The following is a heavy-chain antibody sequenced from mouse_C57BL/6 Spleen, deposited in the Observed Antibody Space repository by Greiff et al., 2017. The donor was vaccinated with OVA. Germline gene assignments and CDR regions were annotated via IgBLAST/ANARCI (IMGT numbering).Heavy chain of an antibody. CDR3: AREATGEDY. CDR1: GYTFTDYY. J-gene: IGHJ2*01. Sequence: VQLQQSGPELVKPGASVKISCKASGYTFTDYYMNWVKQSHGKSLEWIGDINPNNGGTSYNQKFKGKATLTVDKSSSTAYMELRSLTSEDSAVYYCAREATGEDYWGQGTTLTVSS. D-gene: IGHD3-2*02. V-gene: IGHV1-26*01. CDR2: INPNNGGT.